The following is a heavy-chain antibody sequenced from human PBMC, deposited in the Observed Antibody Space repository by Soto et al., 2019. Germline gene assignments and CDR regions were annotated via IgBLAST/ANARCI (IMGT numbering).Heavy chain of an antibody. CDR1: GIDFINYA. CDR3: AKDGNWLDVFLDL. V-gene: IGHV3-23*01. D-gene: IGHD6-19*01. CDR2: SSTSGRST. Sequence: PGGSQSLSCVVSGIDFINYAMTWVRQVPGKGLEWVAISSTSGRSTYHADSVRGRFTISRDNSKNTLYLHMTNLRAEDTAVYYCAKDGNWLDVFLDLWGQGTPVTVSS. J-gene: IGHJ4*02.